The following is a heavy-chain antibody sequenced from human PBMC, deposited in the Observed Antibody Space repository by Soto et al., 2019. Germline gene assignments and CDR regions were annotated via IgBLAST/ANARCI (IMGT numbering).Heavy chain of an antibody. CDR1: GGSVSSGSFH. J-gene: IGHJ4*02. D-gene: IGHD6-19*01. CDR2: IFYNGTA. Sequence: WETLSLTCSVSGGSVSSGSFHWSWIRQPPGKGLQFIGSIFYNGTANYSPSLKNRVSISIDTSQSQFFLQLISVAAADTAVYYCARIGGWYDIDFWGQGSLVTVSS. CDR3: ARIGGWYDIDF. V-gene: IGHV4-61*01.